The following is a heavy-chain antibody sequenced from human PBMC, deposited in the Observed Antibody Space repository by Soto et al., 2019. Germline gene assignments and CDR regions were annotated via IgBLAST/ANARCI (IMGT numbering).Heavy chain of an antibody. CDR2: IYFNGGA. CDR3: AREYGSYLLGFDP. Sequence: PSETLSLTCSVSGGSVNDGNYYWTWIRQPPGKGLEWIGNIYFNGGATYSPSLKSRVTISVDTSKNQFSLKLSSATAADTAVYYCAREYGSYLLGFDPWGQGTLVTVS. D-gene: IGHD1-26*01. CDR1: GGSVNDGNYY. V-gene: IGHV4-61*01. J-gene: IGHJ5*02.